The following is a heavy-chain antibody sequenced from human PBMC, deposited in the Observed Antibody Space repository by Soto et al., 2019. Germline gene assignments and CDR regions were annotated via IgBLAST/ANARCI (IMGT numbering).Heavy chain of an antibody. J-gene: IGHJ6*02. CDR3: ARDQNCSGGPCSYYYYGMDV. CDR1: GGTFSTYA. V-gene: IGHV1-69*06. CDR2: IIPVVGTV. D-gene: IGHD2-15*01. Sequence: GASVKVSCKASGGTFSTYAITWVRQAPGQGLEWMGGIIPVVGTVNYAQKFQGRVTLTADKSTGTAYMELSSLRSEDTALYYCARDQNCSGGPCSYYYYGMDVWGQGTTVTVSS.